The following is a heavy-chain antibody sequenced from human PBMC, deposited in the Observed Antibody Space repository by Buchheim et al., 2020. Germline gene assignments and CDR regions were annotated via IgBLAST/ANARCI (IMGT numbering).Heavy chain of an antibody. D-gene: IGHD2-2*01. CDR2: ISSSGSTI. J-gene: IGHJ6*02. Sequence: QVQLVESGGGLVKPGGSLRLSCTASGFTFSDYYMSWIRRAPGKGLEWLSYISSSGSTIYYADSVKGRFTISRDNANTSLYLQMRSLRAEDTAVYYCARDSVPAAERKYYYYGMDVWGQGT. CDR3: ARDSVPAAERKYYYYGMDV. CDR1: GFTFSDYY. V-gene: IGHV3-11*01.